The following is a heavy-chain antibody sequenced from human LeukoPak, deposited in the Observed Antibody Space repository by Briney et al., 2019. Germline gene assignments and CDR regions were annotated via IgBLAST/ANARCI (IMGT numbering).Heavy chain of an antibody. CDR3: ARDCTSTSCILRGFDY. CDR1: GYSFTSGHY. D-gene: IGHD2-2*01. Sequence: SETLSLTCSVSGYSFTSGHYWGWLRQPPGRGLEWIANIYHTGSAHYNPSLKSRVTISVDTSTNQFSLNLNSVTAAGTAVYYCARDCTSTSCILRGFDYWGQGTLVTVSS. CDR2: IYHTGSA. J-gene: IGHJ4*02. V-gene: IGHV4-38-2*02.